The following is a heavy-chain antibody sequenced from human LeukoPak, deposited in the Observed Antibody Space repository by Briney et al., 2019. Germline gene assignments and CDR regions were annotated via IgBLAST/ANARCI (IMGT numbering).Heavy chain of an antibody. CDR3: ARGPSIAARYDAFDI. CDR2: ISSSGNTI. J-gene: IGHJ3*02. CDR1: GFIFPSYS. D-gene: IGHD6-6*01. Sequence: PGGSLRLSCAASGFIFPSYSMEWVRQAPGKGLEWVSYISSSGNTISYADSVKGRFTISRDSAKNSLYLQVISLRAEDTAVYYCARGPSIAARYDAFDIWGQGTMVTVSS. V-gene: IGHV3-48*04.